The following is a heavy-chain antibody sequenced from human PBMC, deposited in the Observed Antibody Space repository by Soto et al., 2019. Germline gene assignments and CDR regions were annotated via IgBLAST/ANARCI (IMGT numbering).Heavy chain of an antibody. V-gene: IGHV1-3*01. CDR1: GYTVTNYA. CDR3: GRWDSSWTLDY. D-gene: IGHD6-13*01. Sequence: ASVKVSCKASGYTVTNYAIHWVRQAPGQRLEWMGWINVENGNTKYSQTFQDRVTFTRDTSASTVYMELSGLRSEDTAVYYCGRWDSSWTLDYWGQGTLVTVSS. CDR2: INVENGNT. J-gene: IGHJ4*02.